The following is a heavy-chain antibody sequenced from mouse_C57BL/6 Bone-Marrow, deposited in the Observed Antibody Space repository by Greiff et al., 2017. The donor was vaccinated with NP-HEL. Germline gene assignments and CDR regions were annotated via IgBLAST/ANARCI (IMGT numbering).Heavy chain of an antibody. CDR3: ARADSSGPWFAY. V-gene: IGHV1-55*01. J-gene: IGHJ3*01. CDR2: IYPGSGST. CDR1: GYTFTSYW. D-gene: IGHD3-2*01. Sequence: VKLQQPGAELVKPGASVKMSCKASGYTFTSYWITWVKQRPGQGLEWIGDIYPGSGSTNYNEKFKSKATLTVDTSSSTAYMQLSSLTSEDSAVYYCARADSSGPWFAYWGQGTLVTVSA.